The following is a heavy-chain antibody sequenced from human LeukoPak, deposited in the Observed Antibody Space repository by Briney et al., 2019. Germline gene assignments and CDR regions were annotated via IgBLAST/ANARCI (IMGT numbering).Heavy chain of an antibody. V-gene: IGHV3-11*01. J-gene: IGHJ4*02. CDR3: AARSVASNPEAY. Sequence: GGSLRLSCAASGFTFSDHYMSWNRQAPGKGLEWVSYISASGDTIYYADSVKVRFTISRDNARNSLYLQMSRLRAEDTAVYYRAARSVASNPEAYWGQGTLVTVSS. CDR1: GFTFSDHY. CDR2: ISASGDTI. D-gene: IGHD5-24*01.